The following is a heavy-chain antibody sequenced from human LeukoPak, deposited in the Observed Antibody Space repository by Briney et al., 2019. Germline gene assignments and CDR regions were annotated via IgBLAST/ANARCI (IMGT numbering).Heavy chain of an antibody. CDR3: VRDRGWYHFDL. D-gene: IGHD3-10*01. CDR2: ITYDGSNK. V-gene: IGHV3-30-3*01. CDR1: GFTFSSYA. J-gene: IGHJ4*02. Sequence: PGRFLRLSCAASGFTFSSYAMHWVRQAPGKGLEWVAVITYDGSNKYYADSVKGRFTISRDNSKNTLYLQMNSLRAEDTAVYYCVRDRGWYHFDLWGQGTLVTVSS.